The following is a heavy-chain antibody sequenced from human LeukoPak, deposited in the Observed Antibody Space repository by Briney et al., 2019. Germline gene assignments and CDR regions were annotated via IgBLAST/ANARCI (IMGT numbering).Heavy chain of an antibody. CDR3: ARDGSGSYLFDS. CDR1: GFTFSGFG. J-gene: IGHJ4*02. D-gene: IGHD3-10*01. Sequence: HPGGSLRLSCVASGFTFSGFGMNWVRQAPGKGLEWISYISSSSSTIDYADSVKGRFTISRDYAGSSLYLQMNSPRVEDMAVYYCARDGSGSYLFDSWGQGTLVTVSS. CDR2: ISSSSSTI. V-gene: IGHV3-48*01.